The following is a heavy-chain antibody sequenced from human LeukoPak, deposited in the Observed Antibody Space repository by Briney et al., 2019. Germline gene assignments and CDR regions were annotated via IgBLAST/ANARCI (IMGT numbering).Heavy chain of an antibody. D-gene: IGHD3-22*01. CDR2: ISSSSSYT. CDR1: GFTFSNSW. V-gene: IGHV3-11*05. CDR3: ARDSGYDSSGYYYRYWFDY. J-gene: IGHJ4*02. Sequence: GGSLRLSCAASGFTFSNSWMTWVRQAPGKGLEWVSYISSSSSYTNYADSVEGRFTISRDNAKNSLYLQMNSLRAEDTAVYYCARDSGYDSSGYYYRYWFDYRGQGTLVTVSS.